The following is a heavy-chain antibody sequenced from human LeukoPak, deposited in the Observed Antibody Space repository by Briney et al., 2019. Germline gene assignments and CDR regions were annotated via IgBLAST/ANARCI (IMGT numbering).Heavy chain of an antibody. Sequence: SETLSLTCSVCGDSMSRYYWTWMRQPPGTGLEGTGVVSDSGNTDYHPSLKSRVTISIDTSGNHFLLGLTSVTAADSAVYYCARGYGYYYYYMDVWGKGTTVIVSS. D-gene: IGHD2-2*03. CDR2: VSDSGNT. CDR1: GDSMSRYY. V-gene: IGHV4-59*13. J-gene: IGHJ6*03. CDR3: ARGYGYYYYYMDV.